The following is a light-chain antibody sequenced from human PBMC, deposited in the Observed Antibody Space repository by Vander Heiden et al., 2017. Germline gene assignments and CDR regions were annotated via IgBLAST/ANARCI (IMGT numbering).Light chain of an antibody. Sequence: EIVMTHSPATLSVSPGERATLSCRASQSVNTNLAWYQQKPGQAPRLLISGASTRASGIPARFSGSGSGTEFTLTISSLQSEDFAVYYCQQYNKWPYTFGQGTKLEIK. CDR3: QQYNKWPYT. J-gene: IGKJ2*01. CDR1: QSVNTN. CDR2: GAS. V-gene: IGKV3-15*01.